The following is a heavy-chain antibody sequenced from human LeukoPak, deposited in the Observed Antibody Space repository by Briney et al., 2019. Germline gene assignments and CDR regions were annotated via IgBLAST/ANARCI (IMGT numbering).Heavy chain of an antibody. D-gene: IGHD2-2*01. J-gene: IGHJ4*02. V-gene: IGHV3-30*02. Sequence: GGSLRLSCAASGFTFSSYGMDWVRQAPGKGLEWVAFIRNDGSNKYYADSVKGRFTISRDNSKNTLCLQMNSLRAEDTAVYYCAKFNRQYCSSISCYGGFDYWGQGTLVTVSS. CDR3: AKFNRQYCSSISCYGGFDY. CDR2: IRNDGSNK. CDR1: GFTFSSYG.